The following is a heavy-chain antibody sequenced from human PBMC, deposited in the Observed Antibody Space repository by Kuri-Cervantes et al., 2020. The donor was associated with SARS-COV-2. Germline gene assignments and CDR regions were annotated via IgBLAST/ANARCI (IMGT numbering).Heavy chain of an antibody. CDR2: INPDGSYT. CDR1: GFTFSGHW. Sequence: GESLKISCAASGFTFSGHWIHWVRQAPGKGLVWVSRINPDGSYTNNADSVKGRFTLSRDNAKNMLFLQMNSLRAEDTAVYYCAKVPYDSWSGYSNWFDPWGHGTLVTVSS. J-gene: IGHJ5*02. D-gene: IGHD3-3*01. CDR3: AKVPYDSWSGYSNWFDP. V-gene: IGHV3-74*01.